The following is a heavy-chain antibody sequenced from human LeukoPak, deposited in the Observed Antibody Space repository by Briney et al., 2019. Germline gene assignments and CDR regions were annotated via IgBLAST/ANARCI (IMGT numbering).Heavy chain of an antibody. CDR1: GGTFSSYA. CDR2: IIPILGIA. CDR3: ASSIPPGRSSTSCYSPFDY. D-gene: IGHD2-2*01. V-gene: IGHV1-69*04. Sequence: ASVKVSCKASGGTFSSYAISWVRQAPGQGLEWMGRIIPILGIANCAQKFQGRVTITADKSTSTAYMELSSLRSEDTAVYYCASSIPPGRSSTSCYSPFDYWGQGTLVTVSS. J-gene: IGHJ4*02.